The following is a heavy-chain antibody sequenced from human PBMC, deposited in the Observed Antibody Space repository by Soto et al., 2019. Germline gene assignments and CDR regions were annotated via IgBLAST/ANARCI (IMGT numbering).Heavy chain of an antibody. D-gene: IGHD2-21*02. Sequence: QVQLVQSGDEVKKPGASVKVSCKASGYIFVNYGIAWVRQAPGQGLEWMGWTSPYTGNTHSATKVQGRLTMTTDTSTSTACMDLGSLTSDDTGVYYCVMVVTYVTPTPRDVWGQGTTVTVSS. CDR3: VMVVTYVTPTPRDV. CDR2: TSPYTGNT. CDR1: GYIFVNYG. V-gene: IGHV1-18*01. J-gene: IGHJ6*02.